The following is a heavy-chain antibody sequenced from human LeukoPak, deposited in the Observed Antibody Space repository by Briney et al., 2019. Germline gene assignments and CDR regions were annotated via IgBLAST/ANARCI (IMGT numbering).Heavy chain of an antibody. CDR1: GFTFSSYG. V-gene: IGHV3-33*01. J-gene: IGHJ3*02. CDR2: IWNDGSKK. CDR3: ATLNGHAFDI. D-gene: IGHD1-1*01. Sequence: PGRSLRLSFAAAGFTFSSYGMHWVRQTPGKGLEWVAVIWNDGSKKYYADSVKGRFTISRDDSKNTLSLQMNSLRAEDTAVYYCATLNGHAFDIWGQGTMVTVSS.